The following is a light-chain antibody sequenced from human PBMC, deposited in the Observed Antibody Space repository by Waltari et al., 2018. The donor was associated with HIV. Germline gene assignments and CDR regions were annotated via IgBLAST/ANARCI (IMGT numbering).Light chain of an antibody. V-gene: IGLV3-21*02. CDR3: QVWYVITNHLI. J-gene: IGLJ2*01. CDR2: DFN. Sequence: SYVLTQPPSVSVAPGQTARITCVGDILGHKNVHWYQQKPGKAPMLFIYDFNGRPSGIPERFSGSNAGNTAALTISRVEAGDEADYYCQVWYVITNHLIFGGGTKLTVL. CDR1: ILGHKN.